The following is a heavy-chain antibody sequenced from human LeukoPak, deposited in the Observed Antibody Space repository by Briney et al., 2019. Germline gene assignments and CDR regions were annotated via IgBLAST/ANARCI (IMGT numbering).Heavy chain of an antibody. CDR2: ISGSGGST. CDR1: GFTFDDYA. D-gene: IGHD3-22*01. Sequence: PGGSLRLSCAASGFTFDDYAMHWVRQAPGKGLEWVSAISGSGGSTYYADSVKGRFTISRDNSKNTLYLQMNSLRAEDTAVYYCAKDLGVYDSSGYYYNAFDYWGQGTLVTVSS. V-gene: IGHV3-23*01. J-gene: IGHJ4*02. CDR3: AKDLGVYDSSGYYYNAFDY.